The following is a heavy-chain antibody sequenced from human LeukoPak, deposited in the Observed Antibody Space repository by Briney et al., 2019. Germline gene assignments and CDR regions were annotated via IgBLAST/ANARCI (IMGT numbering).Heavy chain of an antibody. V-gene: IGHV3-23*01. CDR3: AKDRLRVVATSFDY. CDR2: ISGSGGST. Sequence: GSLRLSCAASGFTFSSYAMSWVRQAPGKGLEWVSAISGSGGSTYYADSVKGRFTVSRDNSKNTLYLQMNSLRAEDTAVYYCAKDRLRVVATSFDYWGQGTLVTVSS. D-gene: IGHD5-12*01. J-gene: IGHJ4*02. CDR1: GFTFSSYA.